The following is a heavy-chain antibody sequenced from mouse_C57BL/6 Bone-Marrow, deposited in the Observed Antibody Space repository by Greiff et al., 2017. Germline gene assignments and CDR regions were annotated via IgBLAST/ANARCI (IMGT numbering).Heavy chain of an antibody. J-gene: IGHJ4*01. V-gene: IGHV1-61*01. Sequence: VQLQQPGAELVRPGSSVKLSCKASGYTFTSYWMDWVKQRPGQGLEWIGNIYPSDSETHYNQKFKDKATLTVDKSSSTAYMQLSSLTSEDSAVYYCSRSDPPYAMDYWGQGTSVTVSS. CDR3: SRSDPPYAMDY. CDR2: IYPSDSET. CDR1: GYTFTSYW.